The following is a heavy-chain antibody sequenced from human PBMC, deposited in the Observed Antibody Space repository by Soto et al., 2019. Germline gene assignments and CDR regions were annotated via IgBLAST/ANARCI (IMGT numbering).Heavy chain of an antibody. CDR3: ARDKTEVTTFVYYYYGMDV. V-gene: IGHV4-34*01. D-gene: IGHD3-16*01. CDR2: IDHRGST. J-gene: IGHJ6*02. Sequence: QVQLQQWGAGLLKPSETLSLTCAVYGGSFRGYYWSWIRQPPGKGLEWIGEIDHRGSTNYNPSLKSRVTTSVDTSKNQFSLTLSSVTAADTAVYYCARDKTEVTTFVYYYYGMDVWGQGTTVTVSS. CDR1: GGSFRGYY.